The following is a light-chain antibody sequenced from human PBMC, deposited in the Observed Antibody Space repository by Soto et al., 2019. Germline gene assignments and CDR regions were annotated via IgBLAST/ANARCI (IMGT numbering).Light chain of an antibody. V-gene: IGKV3-11*01. Sequence: VLTQSPATLSWSPGERATLSCRASPSVFSHLAWYQQKPGQPPRLVIYDASNRAPGIPARFSGSGSGTDFTLTISSLEPEDFAVYYWQQRSNWPPAFGQGTKVEIK. CDR2: DAS. CDR1: PSVFSH. CDR3: QQRSNWPPA. J-gene: IGKJ2*01.